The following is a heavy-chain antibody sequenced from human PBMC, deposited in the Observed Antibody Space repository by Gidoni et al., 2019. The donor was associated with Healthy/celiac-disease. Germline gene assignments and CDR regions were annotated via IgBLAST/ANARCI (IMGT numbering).Heavy chain of an antibody. V-gene: IGHV3-23*01. CDR2: ISGSGGST. D-gene: IGHD3-16*01. J-gene: IGHJ6*02. CDR1: GFPFSSYA. CDR3: AKFGRTGGYYYGMDV. Sequence: EVQLLESGGGLVQPGGSLRLPCAASGFPFSSYAMSWVRQAPGKGLEWVSAISGSGGSTYYADSVKGRFTISRDNSKNTLYLQMNSLRAEDTAVYYCAKFGRTGGYYYGMDVWGQGTTVTVSS.